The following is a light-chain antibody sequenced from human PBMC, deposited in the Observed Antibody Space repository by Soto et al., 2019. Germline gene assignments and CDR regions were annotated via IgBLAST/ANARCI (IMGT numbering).Light chain of an antibody. V-gene: IGLV1-51*01. CDR3: GTWDNSLSAGV. J-gene: IGLJ2*01. Sequence: QSVLTQPPSVSAAPGQKVTISCSGSSSNIGNNYVSWYQQLPGTAPKLLIYDNNKRPSEIPDRFSGSKSGTSATLGITGLQTGDEADYYCGTWDNSLSAGVFGGGTKVTVL. CDR1: SSNIGNNY. CDR2: DNN.